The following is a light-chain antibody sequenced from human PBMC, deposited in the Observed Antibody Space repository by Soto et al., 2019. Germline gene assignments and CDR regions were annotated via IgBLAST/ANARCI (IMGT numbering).Light chain of an antibody. Sequence: EIVMTQSPATLSVSPGERATLSCRASQSVSSNLAWYQQKPGQAPRLLIYGASTRATGIPARFSGSGSGTDFTLTISRLEPADSAVFYCQQYGSSPITFGQGTRLEI. CDR3: QQYGSSPIT. CDR1: QSVSSN. CDR2: GAS. V-gene: IGKV3-15*01. J-gene: IGKJ5*01.